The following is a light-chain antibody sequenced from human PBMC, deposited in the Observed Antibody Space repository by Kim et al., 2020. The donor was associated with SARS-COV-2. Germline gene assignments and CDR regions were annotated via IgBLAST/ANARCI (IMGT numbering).Light chain of an antibody. CDR2: EDT. V-gene: IGLV3-1*01. CDR3: QAWDSSNVV. Sequence: YELTQTPSVSVSPGQTASITCSGDKLGDKNVFWYQQKTGQSPVLVIYEDTKRPSGIPERFSGSNSGNTATLTISGTQAMDEADYYCQAWDSSNVVFGGGTMLTVL. CDR1: KLGDKN. J-gene: IGLJ2*01.